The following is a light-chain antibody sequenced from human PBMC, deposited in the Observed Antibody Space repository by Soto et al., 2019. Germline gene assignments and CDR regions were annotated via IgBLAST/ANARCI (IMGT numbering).Light chain of an antibody. CDR2: GAS. CDR3: QQYGSSPYT. CDR1: QSVSSSY. J-gene: IGKJ2*01. V-gene: IGKV3-20*01. Sequence: EIVLTQSPGTLSLSPGERATLSCRASQSVSSSYLAWYQQKPGQAPRLIIYGASDRATGIPDRFSGSGSGTDFTLTISRLEPEDFAVYYCQQYGSSPYTFGQGTNLDIK.